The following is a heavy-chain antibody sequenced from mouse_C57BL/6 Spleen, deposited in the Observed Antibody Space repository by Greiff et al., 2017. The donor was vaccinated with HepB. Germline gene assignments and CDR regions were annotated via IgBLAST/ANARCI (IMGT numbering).Heavy chain of an antibody. CDR3: ARMGDGYFDY. D-gene: IGHD3-3*01. Sequence: EVHLVESGGGLVKPGGSLKLSCAASGFTFSDYGMHWVRQAPEKGLEWVAYISSGSSTIYYADTVKGRFTISRDNAKNTLFLQMTSLRSEDTAMYYCARMGDGYFDYWGQGTTLTVSS. CDR2: ISSGSSTI. CDR1: GFTFSDYG. J-gene: IGHJ2*01. V-gene: IGHV5-17*01.